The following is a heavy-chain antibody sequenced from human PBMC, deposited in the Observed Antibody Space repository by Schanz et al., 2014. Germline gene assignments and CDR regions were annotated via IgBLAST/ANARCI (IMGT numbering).Heavy chain of an antibody. Sequence: EVQLAESGGGLVQPGRSLRLSCAASGFTFSSYAMSWVRQAPGKGLEWVSLISDSGDTAYYADSVKGRFTISRDNFKGTLYLQMSSLRAEDTAVYYCAKSLESCPGGRCSRGYFDYWGQGTLVTVSS. CDR3: AKSLESCPGGRCSRGYFDY. CDR1: GFTFSSYA. D-gene: IGHD2-8*02. CDR2: ISDSGDTA. V-gene: IGHV3-23*04. J-gene: IGHJ4*02.